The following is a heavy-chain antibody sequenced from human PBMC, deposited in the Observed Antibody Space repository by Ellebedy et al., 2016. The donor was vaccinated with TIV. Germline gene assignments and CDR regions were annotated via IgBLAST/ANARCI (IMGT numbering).Heavy chain of an antibody. CDR2: IYYSGST. CDR3: ARPPIVGGTVAFDY. D-gene: IGHD1-26*01. CDR1: GDPISSSSYY. Sequence: MPSETLSLTCTVSGDPISSSSYYWGWIRQLPGKGLEWIGSIYYSGSTYYNPSLKSRVTISVDTSKNQFSLKLSSVTAADTAAYYCARPPIVGGTVAFDYWGQGILVTVSS. V-gene: IGHV4-39*01. J-gene: IGHJ4*02.